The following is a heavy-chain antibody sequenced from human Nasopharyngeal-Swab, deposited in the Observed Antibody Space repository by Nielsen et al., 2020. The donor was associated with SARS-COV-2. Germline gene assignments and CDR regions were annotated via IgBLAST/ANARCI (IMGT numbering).Heavy chain of an antibody. J-gene: IGHJ4*02. V-gene: IGHV1-8*01. Sequence: WVRQAPGQGLEWMGWMNPNSGNTGYAQKFQGRVTMTRNTSISTAYMELSSLRSEDTAVYYCVRRRPSWYCSSTSCSPEDYWGQGTLVTVPS. D-gene: IGHD2-2*01. CDR2: MNPNSGNT. CDR3: VRRRPSWYCSSTSCSPEDY.